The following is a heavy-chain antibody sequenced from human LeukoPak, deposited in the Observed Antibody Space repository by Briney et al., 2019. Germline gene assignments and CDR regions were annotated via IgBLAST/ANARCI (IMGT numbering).Heavy chain of an antibody. CDR2: IYSGGST. CDR1: GFTVSSNY. D-gene: IGHD1-26*01. J-gene: IGHJ4*02. CDR3: ARYSGSYYYFDY. Sequence: GGSLRLSCAASGFTVSSNYMSWVRQAPGMGLEWVSVIYSGGSTYYADSVKGRFTISRDNSKNTLYLQMNSLRAEDTAVYYCARYSGSYYYFDYWGQGTLVTVSS. V-gene: IGHV3-66*01.